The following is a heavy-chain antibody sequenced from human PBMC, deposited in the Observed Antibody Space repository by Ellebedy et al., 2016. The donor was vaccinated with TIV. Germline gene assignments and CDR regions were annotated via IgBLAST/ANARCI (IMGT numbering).Heavy chain of an antibody. J-gene: IGHJ3*02. D-gene: IGHD1-26*01. CDR1: GGSISSGDYY. CDR3: ARVQWELRRRDAFDI. CDR2: IYYSGST. Sequence: MPSETLSLTCTVSGGSISSGDYYWSWIRQPPGKGLEWIGYIYYSGSTYYNPSLKSRVTISVDTSKNQFSLKLSSVTAADTAVYYCARVQWELRRRDAFDIWGQGTMVTVSS. V-gene: IGHV4-30-4*01.